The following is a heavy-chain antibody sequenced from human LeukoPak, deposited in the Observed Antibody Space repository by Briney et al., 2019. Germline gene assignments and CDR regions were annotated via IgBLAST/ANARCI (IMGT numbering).Heavy chain of an antibody. V-gene: IGHV4-39*07. Sequence: SETLSLTCTVSSDSITTTYYWGWIRQSPGKGLEWIGTIYYSGNTYSNPSLKRRVTISVDKSKNQFSLKLSSVTAADTAVYYCARVRFRTIDYWGQGTLVTVSS. CDR3: ARVRFRTIDY. CDR2: IYYSGNT. D-gene: IGHD1-1*01. CDR1: SDSITTTYY. J-gene: IGHJ4*02.